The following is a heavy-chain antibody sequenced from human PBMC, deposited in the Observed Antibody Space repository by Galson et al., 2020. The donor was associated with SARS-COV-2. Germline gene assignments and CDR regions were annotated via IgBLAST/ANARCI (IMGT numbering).Heavy chain of an antibody. CDR3: AREGYSSSRDAFDI. Sequence: EGSLRLSCAASGFTFSDHYMDWVRQAPGKGLEWVGRTRDKANSYTTEYAASVKNRFTISRDDSKNSLHLQMDSLKTEDTAVYYCAREGYSSSRDAFDIWGQGTMVTVSS. J-gene: IGHJ3*02. D-gene: IGHD6-13*01. CDR1: GFTFSDHY. V-gene: IGHV3-72*01. CDR2: TRDKANSYTT.